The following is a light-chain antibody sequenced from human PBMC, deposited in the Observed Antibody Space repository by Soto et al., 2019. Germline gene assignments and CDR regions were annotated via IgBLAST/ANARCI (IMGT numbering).Light chain of an antibody. J-gene: IGKJ1*01. CDR2: GAS. CDR3: QQYGSSLTWT. Sequence: DIVFTQSPGTLSLSPGERATLSCRASQSVSSSYLAWYQQKPGQAPRLLIYGASSRATGIPDRFSGSGSGTDFTLTISRLEPEDFAVYYCQQYGSSLTWTFGQGTKVDIK. V-gene: IGKV3-20*01. CDR1: QSVSSSY.